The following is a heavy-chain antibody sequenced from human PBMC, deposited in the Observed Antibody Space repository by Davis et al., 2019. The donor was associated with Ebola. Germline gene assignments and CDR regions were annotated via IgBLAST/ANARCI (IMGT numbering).Heavy chain of an antibody. CDR3: ARRKDSSGWYYYYGMDV. CDR2: IWYDGSSK. D-gene: IGHD6-19*01. Sequence: PGGSLRLSCAASGFTFSSYGMHWVRQAPGKGLEWVAVIWYDGSSKYYADSVKGRFTISRDNSKNTLYLQMNSLRAEDTAVYYCARRKDSSGWYYYYGMDVWGQGTTVTVSS. CDR1: GFTFSSYG. V-gene: IGHV3-33*01. J-gene: IGHJ6*02.